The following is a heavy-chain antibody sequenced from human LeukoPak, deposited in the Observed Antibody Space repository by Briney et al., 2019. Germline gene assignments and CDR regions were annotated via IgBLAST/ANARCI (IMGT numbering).Heavy chain of an antibody. D-gene: IGHD3-22*01. J-gene: IGHJ4*02. CDR1: GFTFSTYE. V-gene: IGHV3-48*03. CDR2: ISSSGGTI. CDR3: AREGGVNYYDLDYFDY. Sequence: GGSLRLSCVGSGFTFSTYEMTWVRQAPGKGLEWVSYISSSGGTIYYADSVKGRFTISRDNAKNSLYLQMNSLRAEDTAVYYCAREGGVNYYDLDYFDYWGQGTLITVSS.